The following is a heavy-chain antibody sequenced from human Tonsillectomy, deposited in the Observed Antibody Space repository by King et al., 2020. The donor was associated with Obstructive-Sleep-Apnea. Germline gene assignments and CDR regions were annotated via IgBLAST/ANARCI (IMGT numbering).Heavy chain of an antibody. J-gene: IGHJ6*02. CDR2: INTNTGNP. Sequence: QLVQSGSELKKPGASVKVSCKASGYTFTSYAMNWVRQAPGQGLEWMGWINTNTGNPTYAQGFTGRFVFSLDTSVSTAYLQISSLKAEDTAVYYCARTHIVVAPDDMGIYYYGMDVWGQGTTVTVSS. CDR1: GYTFTSYA. V-gene: IGHV7-4-1*02. CDR3: ARTHIVVAPDDMGIYYYGMDV. D-gene: IGHD2-2*01.